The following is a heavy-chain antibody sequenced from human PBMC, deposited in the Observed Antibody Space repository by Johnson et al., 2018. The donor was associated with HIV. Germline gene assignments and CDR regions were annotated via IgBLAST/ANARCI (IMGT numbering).Heavy chain of an antibody. CDR2: IRYDGSNK. Sequence: QVQLVESGGGVVQPGGSLRLSCAASGFTFSSYGMHWVRQAPGKGLEWVAFIRYDGSNKYYADSVKGRFTISRDNSKNTLYLQMNSLRAEDTAVYYCAKDEPPLTKLSGGVVAAAYGAFDIWGQGTMVTVSS. D-gene: IGHD2-15*01. CDR3: AKDEPPLTKLSGGVVAAAYGAFDI. J-gene: IGHJ3*02. V-gene: IGHV3-30*02. CDR1: GFTFSSYG.